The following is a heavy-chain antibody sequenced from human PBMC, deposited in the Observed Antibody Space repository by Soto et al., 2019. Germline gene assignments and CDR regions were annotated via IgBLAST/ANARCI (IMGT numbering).Heavy chain of an antibody. D-gene: IGHD2-8*01. V-gene: IGHV1-18*01. CDR3: ARGWGKYFGVNDF. J-gene: IGHJ4*02. Sequence: ASVKVSCKASGYTFNTFGITWVRQAPGQGLEWMGCVSGYSDKRDYSRKLQDRITSTADPSTTTSYLELRSLTSADTAVYYCARGWGKYFGVNDFSGQGTLVTVSS. CDR2: VSGYSDKR. CDR1: GYTFNTFG.